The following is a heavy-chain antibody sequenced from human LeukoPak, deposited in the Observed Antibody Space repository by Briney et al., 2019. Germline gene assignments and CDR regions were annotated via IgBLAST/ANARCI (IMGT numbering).Heavy chain of an antibody. D-gene: IGHD2/OR15-2a*01. V-gene: IGHV4-59*01. CDR1: GGSMRNYY. Sequence: SETLSLTCAVSGGSMRNYYWSWIRQPPGKGLEWIGYTYDSGSSSYNPSLESRVTMSVDTSKNQVSLKLNSVTAADTAIYYCARDQDGATFLDYWGQGALVTVSS. CDR3: ARDQDGATFLDY. CDR2: TYDSGSS. J-gene: IGHJ4*02.